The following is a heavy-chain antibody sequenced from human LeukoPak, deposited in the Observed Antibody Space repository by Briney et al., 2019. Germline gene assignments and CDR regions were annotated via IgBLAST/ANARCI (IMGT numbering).Heavy chain of an antibody. CDR3: ARVVVVPAAIGWFDP. V-gene: IGHV4-61*02. CDR1: GGSISSGSYY. J-gene: IGHJ5*02. D-gene: IGHD2-2*02. Sequence: SETPSLTCTVSGGSISSGSYYWSWIRQPAGKGLEWIGRIYTSGSTNYNPSLKSRVTISVDTSKNQFSLKLSSVTAADTAVYYCARVVVVPAAIGWFDPWGQGTLVTVSS. CDR2: IYTSGST.